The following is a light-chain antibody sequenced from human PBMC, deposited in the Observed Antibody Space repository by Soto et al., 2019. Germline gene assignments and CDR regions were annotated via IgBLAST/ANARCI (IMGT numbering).Light chain of an antibody. Sequence: QSALTQPASVSGSPGQSSTISCTGTSSDVGGYNSVSWYQQHPGKAPKLMIYEVSNRPSGVSNRFSGSKSGSKASLTISGLQAEDEADYYCSSYTSSSTPCVFGTGTKVTVL. J-gene: IGLJ1*01. CDR2: EVS. CDR1: SSDVGGYNS. V-gene: IGLV2-14*01. CDR3: SSYTSSSTPCV.